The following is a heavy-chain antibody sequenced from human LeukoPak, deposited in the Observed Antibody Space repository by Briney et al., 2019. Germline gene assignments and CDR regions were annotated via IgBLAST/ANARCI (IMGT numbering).Heavy chain of an antibody. CDR3: ASEVTGFY. Sequence: ASVKVSCKASGYTFTSYDINWVRQATGQGLEWMGWINPNTGGTNYAQKFQGRVAMTRDTSISTAYMELNSLRSDDTAVYYCASEVTGFYWGQGTLVTVSS. J-gene: IGHJ4*02. CDR1: GYTFTSYD. CDR2: INPNTGGT. V-gene: IGHV1-2*02. D-gene: IGHD3-9*01.